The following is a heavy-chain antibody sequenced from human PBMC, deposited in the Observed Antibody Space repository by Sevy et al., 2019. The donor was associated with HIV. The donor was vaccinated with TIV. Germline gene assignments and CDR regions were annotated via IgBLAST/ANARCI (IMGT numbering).Heavy chain of an antibody. CDR2: ISYGGSNK. CDR1: GFTFSSYA. J-gene: IGHJ4*02. V-gene: IGHV3-30-3*01. Sequence: GGSLRLSCAASGFTFSSYAMHWVRQAPGKGLEWVAVISYGGSNKYYADSVKGRFTISRDNSKNTLYLQMNSLRAEDTAVYYCARSSSGGSSSPRGSPVKNWGQGTLVTVSS. D-gene: IGHD6-13*01. CDR3: ARSSSGGSSSPRGSPVKN.